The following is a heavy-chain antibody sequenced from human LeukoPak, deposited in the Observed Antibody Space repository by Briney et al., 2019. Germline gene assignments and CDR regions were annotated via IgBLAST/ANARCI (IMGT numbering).Heavy chain of an antibody. V-gene: IGHV4-59*01. CDR2: IYYSGST. D-gene: IGHD4-17*01. CDR3: ARWGYGDYFFQH. CDR1: GGSISSYY. Sequence: PSETLSLTCTVSGGSISSYYWSWIRQPPGKGLEWIGYIYYSGSTNYNPSLKSRVTISVDTSKNQFSLKLSSVTAADTAVYYCARWGYGDYFFQHWGQGTLVTVSS. J-gene: IGHJ1*01.